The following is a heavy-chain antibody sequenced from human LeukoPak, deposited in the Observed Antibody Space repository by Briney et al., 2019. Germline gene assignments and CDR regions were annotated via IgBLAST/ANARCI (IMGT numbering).Heavy chain of an antibody. Sequence: GGSLRLSCAASGFTFSSYAMHWVRQAPGKGLQWLALTSDDGSAKYYAGSVKGRFTISRDNSQNTLYLQMNSLRADETAIYYCARAPGGFHGDYSPIAYWGQGTLVTVSS. CDR1: GFTFSSYA. CDR2: TSDDGSAK. D-gene: IGHD4-17*01. V-gene: IGHV3-30-3*01. CDR3: ARAPGGFHGDYSPIAY. J-gene: IGHJ4*02.